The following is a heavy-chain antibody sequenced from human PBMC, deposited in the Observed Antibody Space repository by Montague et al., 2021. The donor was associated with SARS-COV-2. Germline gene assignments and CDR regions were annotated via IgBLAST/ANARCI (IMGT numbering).Heavy chain of an antibody. V-gene: IGHV4-59*01. Sequence: SETLSLTCSVSGDSISSYYYYWIRQTPGKGLEWIGYAYYFPSTNXASTNSNPSLKRRVTISLDTSENQFSLKLSSVTAADTAVYYCARTWRFGQSYGLDIWGQGTMVTVSS. D-gene: IGHD3-16*01. J-gene: IGHJ3*02. CDR1: GDSISSYY. CDR2: AYYFPSTNXAST. CDR3: ARTWRFGQSYGLDI.